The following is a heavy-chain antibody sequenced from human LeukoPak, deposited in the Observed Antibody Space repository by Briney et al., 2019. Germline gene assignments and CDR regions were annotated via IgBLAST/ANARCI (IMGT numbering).Heavy chain of an antibody. J-gene: IGHJ4*02. CDR2: IIPMYGTP. Sequence: ASVKVSCKASGGTFTNYAISWVRQAPGQRLEWMGGIIPMYGTPSYAQNFQGKVTITTDESTSTSYLELNSLRSEDTAVYYCARPDKAAQYGPFDYWGQGTLVIVSS. D-gene: IGHD6-6*01. V-gene: IGHV1-69*05. CDR3: ARPDKAAQYGPFDY. CDR1: GGTFTNYA.